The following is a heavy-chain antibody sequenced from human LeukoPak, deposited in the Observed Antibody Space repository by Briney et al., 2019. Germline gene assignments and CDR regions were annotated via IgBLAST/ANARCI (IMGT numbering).Heavy chain of an antibody. CDR1: GFTVSSNF. Sequence: GGSLRLSCAVSGFTVSSNFMSWVRQAPGKGPEWVSVIYTSGITYYADSVRGRFTISRDNSKNTLYLQMDSLTAEDTAVFYCAREDAGGTYSFDYWGQGTLVTVSS. D-gene: IGHD1-26*01. J-gene: IGHJ4*02. V-gene: IGHV3-66*01. CDR2: IYTSGIT. CDR3: AREDAGGTYSFDY.